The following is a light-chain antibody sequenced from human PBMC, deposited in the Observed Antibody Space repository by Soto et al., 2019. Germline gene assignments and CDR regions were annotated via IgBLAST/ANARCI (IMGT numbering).Light chain of an antibody. Sequence: EIVLTQSPGTLSFSPGERATLSCRASQSIISDSLAWYQQKPGQAPRLLIYGASSRATGIPDRFSGSGSGTDFTLTVSRLEPEDFAVFYCQQYGSSGTFGQGTKVEIK. V-gene: IGKV3-20*01. CDR1: QSIISDS. J-gene: IGKJ1*01. CDR2: GAS. CDR3: QQYGSSGT.